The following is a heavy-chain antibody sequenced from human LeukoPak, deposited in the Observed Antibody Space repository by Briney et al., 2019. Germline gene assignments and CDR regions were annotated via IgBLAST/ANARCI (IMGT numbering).Heavy chain of an antibody. CDR3: ARKATLTGIPGWSDP. Sequence: PGGSLGLSCAASGFTFSSHAMRWVRQAPGKGLEWVSSISASGDSTYYADSVKGRFTISRDSANNMVYLQMNSLRAEDTAIYYCARKATLTGIPGWSDPWGQGTLVTVSS. D-gene: IGHD2-21*02. J-gene: IGHJ5*02. CDR2: ISASGDST. V-gene: IGHV3-23*01. CDR1: GFTFSSHA.